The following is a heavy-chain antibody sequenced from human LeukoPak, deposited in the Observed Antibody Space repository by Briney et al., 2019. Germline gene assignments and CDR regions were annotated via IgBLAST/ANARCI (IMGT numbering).Heavy chain of an antibody. CDR2: IYSSGGT. CDR3: AKDSNGPAF. D-gene: IGHD6-19*01. CDR1: GFSVSNSY. Sequence: GGSLRLSCAASGFSVSNSYMSWVRRAPGKGLEWLSVIYSSGGTFYSESVKGRFTISRDYSKNTLYLQMNSLRVDDTAVYYCAKDSNGPAFWGQGALVTVSS. J-gene: IGHJ4*02. V-gene: IGHV3-53*01.